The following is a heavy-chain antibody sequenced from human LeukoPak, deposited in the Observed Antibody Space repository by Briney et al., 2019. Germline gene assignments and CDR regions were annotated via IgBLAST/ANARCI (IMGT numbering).Heavy chain of an antibody. V-gene: IGHV3-23*01. CDR1: GFTFSSYA. CDR3: AKDAEYYDILTGYHTPPDY. CDR2: ISGSGGST. J-gene: IGHJ4*02. D-gene: IGHD3-9*01. Sequence: GGSLRLSCAASGFTFSSYAMSWVCQAPGKGLEWVSAISGSGGSTYYADSVKGRFTISRDNSKNTLYLQMNSLRAEDTAVYYCAKDAEYYDILTGYHTPPDYWGQGTLVTVSS.